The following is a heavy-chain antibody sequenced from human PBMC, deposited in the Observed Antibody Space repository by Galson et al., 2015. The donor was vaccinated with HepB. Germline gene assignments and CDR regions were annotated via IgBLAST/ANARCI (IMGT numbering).Heavy chain of an antibody. CDR1: GFTFSSNN. CDR3: ARDGSIGSTSYGMDV. CDR2: ISSSSTYI. D-gene: IGHD2-2*01. Sequence: SLRLSCAASGFTFSSNNMHWVRQAPGKGLEWVSSISSSSTYIYYADSVKGRFTISRDNAKNSLFLQMNSLRAEDTAVYYCARDGSIGSTSYGMDVWGQGTTVTVSS. J-gene: IGHJ6*02. V-gene: IGHV3-21*01.